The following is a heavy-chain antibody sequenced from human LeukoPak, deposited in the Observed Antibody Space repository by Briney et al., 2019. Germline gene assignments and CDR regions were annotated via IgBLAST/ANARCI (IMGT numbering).Heavy chain of an antibody. V-gene: IGHV4-61*05. J-gene: IGHJ5*02. CDR2: SNDSGGT. Sequence: SQTLSLTCTVSGGSISSGSYYWSWIRQPPGKRLEWVGESNDSGGTNYNPSLKSRVTISADKSKNQVSLKLTSVTAADTAVYYCARVAAAGRIWFDPWGQGTLVTVSS. CDR1: GGSISSGSYY. CDR3: ARVAAAGRIWFDP. D-gene: IGHD6-13*01.